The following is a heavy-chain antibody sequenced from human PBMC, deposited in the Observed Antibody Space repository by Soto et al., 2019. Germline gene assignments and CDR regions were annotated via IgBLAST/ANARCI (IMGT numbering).Heavy chain of an antibody. CDR2: ISYDGSNK. Sequence: GGSLRLSCAASGFTFSSYGMHWVRQAPGKGLEWVAVISYDGSNKYYADSVKGRFTISRDNSKNTLYLQMNSLRAEDTAVYYCAKDTSYYGSGSYSNWFDPWGQGTLVTVSS. V-gene: IGHV3-30*18. J-gene: IGHJ5*02. CDR1: GFTFSSYG. CDR3: AKDTSYYGSGSYSNWFDP. D-gene: IGHD3-10*01.